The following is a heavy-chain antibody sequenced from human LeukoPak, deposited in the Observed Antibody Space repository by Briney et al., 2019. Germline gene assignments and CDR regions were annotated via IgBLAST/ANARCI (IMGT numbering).Heavy chain of an antibody. CDR2: IMPLFGTA. Sequence: SVKVSCKTSGGTFNNSAISWVRQAPGQGLEWLGGIMPLFGTAGYAQKFQGGVTITKDESTRTVYLELTSLTSDDTAVHYCARDVHGDYGSGWFDPWGQGTLVSVSS. J-gene: IGHJ5*02. D-gene: IGHD4-17*01. CDR1: GGTFNNSA. V-gene: IGHV1-69*05. CDR3: ARDVHGDYGSGWFDP.